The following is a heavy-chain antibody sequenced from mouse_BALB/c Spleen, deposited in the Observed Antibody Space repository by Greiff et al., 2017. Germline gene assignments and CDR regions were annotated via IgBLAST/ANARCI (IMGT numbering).Heavy chain of an antibody. J-gene: IGHJ1*01. CDR1: GFTFSDYY. CDR3: ARSFYYGYWYFDV. V-gene: IGHV5-4*02. D-gene: IGHD1-1*01. Sequence: EVQLVESGGGLVKPGGSLKLSCAASGFTFSDYYMYWVRQTPEKRLEWVATISDGGSYTYYPDSVKGRFTISRDNAKNNLYLQMSSLKSEDTAMYYCARSFYYGYWYFDVWGAGTTVTVSS. CDR2: ISDGGSYT.